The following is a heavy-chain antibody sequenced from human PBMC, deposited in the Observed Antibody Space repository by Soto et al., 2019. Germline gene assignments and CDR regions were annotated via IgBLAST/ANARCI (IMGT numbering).Heavy chain of an antibody. CDR2: ISYDGSNK. CDR3: AKDGGYSYGYFFDY. Sequence: QVQLVESGGGVVQPGRSLRLSCAASGFTFSSYGMHWVRQAPGKGLEWVAVISYDGSNKYYADSVKGRFTISRDNSKNTLYLQMNSLRAEDKAVYYCAKDGGYSYGYFFDYWGQGTLVTVSS. V-gene: IGHV3-30*18. D-gene: IGHD5-18*01. J-gene: IGHJ4*02. CDR1: GFTFSSYG.